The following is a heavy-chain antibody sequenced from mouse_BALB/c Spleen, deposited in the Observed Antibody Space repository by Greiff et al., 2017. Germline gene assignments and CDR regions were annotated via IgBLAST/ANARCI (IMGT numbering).Heavy chain of an antibody. CDR2: ISYSGST. Sequence: VQLKESGPSLVKPSQTLSLTCSVTGDSITSGYWNWIRKFPGNKLEYMGYISYSGSTYYNPSLKSRISITRDTSKNQYYLQLNSVTTEDTATYYCARYYYGNYCAMDYWGQGTSVTVSS. CDR3: ARYYYGNYCAMDY. J-gene: IGHJ4*01. D-gene: IGHD2-1*01. V-gene: IGHV3-8*02. CDR1: GDSITSGY.